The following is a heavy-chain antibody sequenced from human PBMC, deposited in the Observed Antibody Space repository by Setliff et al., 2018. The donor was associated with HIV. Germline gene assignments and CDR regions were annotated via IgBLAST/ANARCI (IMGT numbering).Heavy chain of an antibody. CDR3: ARELGSAASRGVYDAFDI. V-gene: IGHV4-39*07. CDR2: VYYSGST. Sequence: ASETLSLTCTVSGGSISSGGYYWTWIRQPPGKGLEWIGSVYYSGSTYYNPSLKSRVTISIDTSKNQFSLKLSSVTAADTAVYYCARELGSAASRGVYDAFDIWGQGTMVTVSS. CDR1: GGSISSGGYY. J-gene: IGHJ3*02. D-gene: IGHD3-10*02.